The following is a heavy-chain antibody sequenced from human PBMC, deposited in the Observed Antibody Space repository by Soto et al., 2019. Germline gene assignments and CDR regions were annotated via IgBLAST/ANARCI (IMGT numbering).Heavy chain of an antibody. CDR3: TRATFDV. Sequence: SGGSLRLSCAVTGFDFTTDAMHWVRQTPDKGLEWVAIIWFDGIKEFYAESVRGRFTISIDTSKNTVFLQMNNVRAEDTALYYCTRATFDVWGQGTTVTVSS. J-gene: IGHJ6*02. CDR2: IWFDGIKE. V-gene: IGHV3-33*01. CDR1: GFDFTTDA.